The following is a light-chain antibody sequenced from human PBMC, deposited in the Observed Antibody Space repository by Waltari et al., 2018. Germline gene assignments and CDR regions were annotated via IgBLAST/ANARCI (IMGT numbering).Light chain of an antibody. CDR3: MQAAHWPKT. CDR1: QSLVHSDGNTY. J-gene: IGKJ1*01. Sequence: DVVMTQSPLSLSVTLGQTASISCRSSQSLVHSDGNTYLNWFHQRPGQSPRRLIYKISNRDVGVPDRFSGSGSGTDFTLKITRVEAEDVVFYYCMQAAHWPKTFGQGTKVEIK. V-gene: IGKV2-30*02. CDR2: KIS.